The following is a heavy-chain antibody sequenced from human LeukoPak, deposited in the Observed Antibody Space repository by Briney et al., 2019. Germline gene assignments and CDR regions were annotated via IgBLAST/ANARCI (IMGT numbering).Heavy chain of an antibody. Sequence: GGSLRLSCAASGFTFSAYAMHWVRQAPGNGLEWVALISYDGRNTFYPDSVKGRLTISRDNSRNTLYLQMNSLRAEDTAVYYCAKSRRDDFWSGYQRAPYSNMDVWGHGTTVTVSS. CDR2: ISYDGRNT. CDR1: GFTFSAYA. J-gene: IGHJ6*02. V-gene: IGHV3-30*18. D-gene: IGHD3-3*01. CDR3: AKSRRDDFWSGYQRAPYSNMDV.